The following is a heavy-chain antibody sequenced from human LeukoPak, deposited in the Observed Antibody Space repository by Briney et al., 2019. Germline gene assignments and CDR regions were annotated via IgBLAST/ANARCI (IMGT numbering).Heavy chain of an antibody. CDR2: IIPIFGTA. J-gene: IGHJ4*02. Sequence: SVKVSCKASGGTFSSYAISWVRQAPGQGLEWMGGIIPIFGTANYAQKFQGRVTITADESTSTAYMELSSLRSEDTAVYYCARDPGGGVVATTPFDSWGQGTLVTVSS. CDR1: GGTFSSYA. D-gene: IGHD2-15*01. CDR3: ARDPGGGVVATTPFDS. V-gene: IGHV1-69*01.